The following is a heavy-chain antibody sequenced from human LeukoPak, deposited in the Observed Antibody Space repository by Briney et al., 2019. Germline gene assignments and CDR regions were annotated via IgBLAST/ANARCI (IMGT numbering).Heavy chain of an antibody. D-gene: IGHD6-19*01. CDR1: GYTLTELS. CDR3: ATDLVAVAGMGNDY. CDR2: FDPEGGET. Sequence: ASVKVSCKVSGYTLTELSMHWVRQAPGKGLEWMGGFDPEGGETIYAQKFQGRVTMTEDTSTDAAYMELSSLRSEDTAVYYCATDLVAVAGMGNDYWGQGTLVTVSS. V-gene: IGHV1-24*01. J-gene: IGHJ4*02.